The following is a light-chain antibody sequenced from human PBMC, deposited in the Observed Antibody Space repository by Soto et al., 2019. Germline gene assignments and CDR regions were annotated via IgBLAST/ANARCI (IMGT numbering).Light chain of an antibody. Sequence: QAVVTQPASVSGSPGQSIAISCTGTSSDVGGYNYVSWYQQHPGKAPKVMIYEVTNRPSGVSNRFSGSKSGNTASLTISELQAEDEADYHCSSFTSSHTWVFGGGTKLTVL. CDR3: SSFTSSHTWV. J-gene: IGLJ3*02. CDR1: SSDVGGYNY. V-gene: IGLV2-14*01. CDR2: EVT.